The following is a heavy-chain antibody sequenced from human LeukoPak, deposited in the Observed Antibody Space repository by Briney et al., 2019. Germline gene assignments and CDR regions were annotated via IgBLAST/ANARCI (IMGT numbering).Heavy chain of an antibody. V-gene: IGHV3-9*01. J-gene: IGHJ4*02. CDR2: ISWNSGSI. D-gene: IGHD3-16*01. CDR3: AKDTEGSMITFGGVRYFDY. CDR1: GFTFDDYA. Sequence: GRSLRLSCAASGFTFDDYAMHWVRQAPGKGLEWVSGISWNSGSIGYADSVKGRFTISRDNAKNSLYLQMNSLRAEDTASYYCAKDTEGSMITFGGVRYFDYWGQGTLVTVSS.